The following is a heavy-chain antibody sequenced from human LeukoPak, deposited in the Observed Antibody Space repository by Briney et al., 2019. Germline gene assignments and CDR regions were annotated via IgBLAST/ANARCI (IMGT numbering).Heavy chain of an antibody. CDR2: INAGNGNT. CDR3: ARAPLLWFGPPLYYFDY. J-gene: IGHJ4*02. V-gene: IGHV1-3*01. Sequence: ASVKVSCKASGYTFTSYAMHWVRQAPGQRLEWMGWINAGNGNTKYSQKFQGRVTITRDTSASTAYMELSSLRSEDTAVYYCARAPLLWFGPPLYYFDYWGQGTLVTVSS. CDR1: GYTFTSYA. D-gene: IGHD3-10*01.